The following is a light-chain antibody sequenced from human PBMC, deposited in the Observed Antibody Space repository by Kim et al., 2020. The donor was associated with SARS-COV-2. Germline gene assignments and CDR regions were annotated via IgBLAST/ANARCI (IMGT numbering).Light chain of an antibody. CDR2: GAS. J-gene: IGKJ1*01. Sequence: EIVMTQSPATLSVSPGERATLSCRASQSVSSNLAWYQQKHGQAPRLLIYGASTRATGIPARFSGSGSGTEFTLTISSLQSEDFAVYYCQQYNNWPPWTFGQGTKVDIK. V-gene: IGKV3-15*01. CDR3: QQYNNWPPWT. CDR1: QSVSSN.